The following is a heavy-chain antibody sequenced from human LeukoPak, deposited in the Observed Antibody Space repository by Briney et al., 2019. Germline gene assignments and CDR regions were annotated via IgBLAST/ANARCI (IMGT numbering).Heavy chain of an antibody. V-gene: IGHV4-61*01. CDR2: IYYSGST. J-gene: IGHJ4*02. CDR1: GGSFSSGNYY. D-gene: IGHD3-22*01. CDR3: ARDPSGYFNY. Sequence: SETLSLTCTVSGGSFSSGNYYWSWIRQPPGKGLEWIGFIYYSGSTNYNPSLKSRVTISVDTSKNQFSLKLSSVTAADTAVYYCARDPSGYFNYWGQGTLATVSS.